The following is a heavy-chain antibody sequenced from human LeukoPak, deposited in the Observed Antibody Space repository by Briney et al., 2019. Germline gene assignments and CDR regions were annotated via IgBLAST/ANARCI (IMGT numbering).Heavy chain of an antibody. J-gene: IGHJ4*02. D-gene: IGHD3-3*01. CDR2: IYCSGST. Sequence: PSETLSLTCTVSGVSIRSSYYYWGWIRQPPGKGLEWIGSIYCSGSTYYNPSLKSRVTISVDTSKNQFSLKLSSVTAADTAVYYCARHDRSSGFEEFDYWGQGTLVTVSS. V-gene: IGHV4-39*01. CDR1: GVSIRSSYYY. CDR3: ARHDRSSGFEEFDY.